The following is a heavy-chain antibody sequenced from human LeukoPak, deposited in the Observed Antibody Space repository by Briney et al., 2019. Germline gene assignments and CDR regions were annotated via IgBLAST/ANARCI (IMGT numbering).Heavy chain of an antibody. J-gene: IGHJ4*02. V-gene: IGHV3-30-3*01. CDR1: GFTFSSYA. Sequence: GFSLRLSCAASGFTFSSYAMHWVRQAPGKALEGVAVISYDGSNKYYADSVKGRFTISRDNSKNTLYLQMNSLRAEDTAVYQCARDSRDYWGQGTLVTVSS. CDR3: ARDSRDY. CDR2: ISYDGSNK.